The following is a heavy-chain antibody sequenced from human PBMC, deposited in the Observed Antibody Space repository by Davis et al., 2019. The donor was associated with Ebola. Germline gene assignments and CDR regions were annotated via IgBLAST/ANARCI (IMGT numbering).Heavy chain of an antibody. CDR1: GYTFTGYY. Sequence: AASVKVSCKASGYTFTGYYMHWVRQAPGQGLEWMGRINPNSCGTNYAQKFQGRVTMTRDTSISTAYMELRSLRSDDTAVYFCARTSIVGTTTTASDIWGQGTLVTVSS. D-gene: IGHD1-26*01. V-gene: IGHV1-2*06. J-gene: IGHJ3*02. CDR3: ARTSIVGTTTTASDI. CDR2: INPNSCGT.